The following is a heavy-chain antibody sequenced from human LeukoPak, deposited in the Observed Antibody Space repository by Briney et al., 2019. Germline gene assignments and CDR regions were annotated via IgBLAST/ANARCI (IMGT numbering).Heavy chain of an antibody. J-gene: IGHJ4*02. D-gene: IGHD3-22*01. CDR3: ARVGVRHYYDSSGYSYFDY. V-gene: IGHV4-4*07. CDR1: GGSISSYY. CDR2: IYTSGST. Sequence: PSETLSLTCTVSGGSISSYYWSWIRQPAGKGLEWIGRIYTSGSTNYNPSLKSRVTMSVDTSKNQFSLKLSSVTAADTAVYYCARVGVRHYYDSSGYSYFDYWGQGTLVTVSS.